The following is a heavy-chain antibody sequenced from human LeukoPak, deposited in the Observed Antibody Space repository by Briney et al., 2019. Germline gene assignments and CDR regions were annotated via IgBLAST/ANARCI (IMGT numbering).Heavy chain of an antibody. D-gene: IGHD5-12*01. CDR3: ARDLGLRGST. J-gene: IGHJ5*02. V-gene: IGHV3-74*01. CDR1: GLTFSESW. CDR2: MYGDMREI. Sequence: GGSLRLSCEASGLTFSESWMPWVRQIPGKGLVWLSRMYGDMREISYADSVKGRFTISRDNAKNTVYLQMNSLRGEDTAVYYCARDLGLRGSTWGQGTLVTVS.